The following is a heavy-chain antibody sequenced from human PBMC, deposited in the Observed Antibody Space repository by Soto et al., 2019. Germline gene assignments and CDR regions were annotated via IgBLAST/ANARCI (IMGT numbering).Heavy chain of an antibody. CDR3: ASLVRSGMVRGNYLDY. D-gene: IGHD3-10*01. CDR1: GGSISSYY. CDR2: IYYSGST. Sequence: SETLSLTCTVSGGSISSYYWIWIRQPPGKGLEWIGYIYYSGSTNCNPSLKSRVTISVDTSRNQFSLNLSSVTAADTAVYYCASLVRSGMVRGNYLDYGGQGTLGTVPS. V-gene: IGHV4-59*01. J-gene: IGHJ4*02.